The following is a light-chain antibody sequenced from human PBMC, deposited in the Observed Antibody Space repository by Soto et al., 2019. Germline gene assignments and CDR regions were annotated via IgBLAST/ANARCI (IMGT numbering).Light chain of an antibody. CDR2: AAS. Sequence: DIQMTQSPSSVSASVGDRVTITCRASQGISSWLARYQQKPGKAPKLLIYAASSLQSGVPSRFSGSGSGTDFTLTISSLQPEDFATDYCQQANSFPHTFGQGTKLEIK. CDR3: QQANSFPHT. V-gene: IGKV1-12*01. CDR1: QGISSW. J-gene: IGKJ2*01.